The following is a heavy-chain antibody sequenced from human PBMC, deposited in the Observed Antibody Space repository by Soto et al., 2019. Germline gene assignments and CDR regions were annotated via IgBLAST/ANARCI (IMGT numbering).Heavy chain of an antibody. CDR1: GFSFSRYW. V-gene: IGHV3-7*01. CDR3: VSDVAFDYVN. D-gene: IGHD3-16*01. Sequence: EVQLVESGGGLVQPGGSLRISCTVSGFSFSRYWMRWVRQAPGKGLEWVASIKQDESEKYYVDSVKGRFTISRDNVDDSLFLQMNSLSADDTAVYFYVSDVAFDYVNWGQGTLVTVSS. J-gene: IGHJ4*02. CDR2: IKQDESEK.